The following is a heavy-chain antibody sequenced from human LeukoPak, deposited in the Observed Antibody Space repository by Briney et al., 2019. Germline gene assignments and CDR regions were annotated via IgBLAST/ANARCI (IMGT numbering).Heavy chain of an antibody. CDR2: INHSGST. Sequence: SETLSLTCAVYGGSFSGYYWSWIRQTPGKGLEWIGEINHSGSTNYNPSLKSRVTISVDTSKNQFSLKLSSVTAADTAVYYCAREGYCSGGSCYFYYWGQGTLVTVSS. CDR1: GGSFSGYY. J-gene: IGHJ4*02. D-gene: IGHD2-15*01. CDR3: AREGYCSGGSCYFYY. V-gene: IGHV4-34*01.